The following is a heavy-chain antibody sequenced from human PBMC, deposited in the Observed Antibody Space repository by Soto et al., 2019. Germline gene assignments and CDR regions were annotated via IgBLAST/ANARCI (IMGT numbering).Heavy chain of an antibody. Sequence: PGGSLRLSCAASGFTVSSNYMSWVRQAPGKGLEWVSVIYSGGSTYYADSVKGRFTISRDNSKNTLYLQMNSLRAEDTAVYYCARENYYDSSGYYHDSHYYYGMDVWGQGTTVTVSS. D-gene: IGHD3-22*01. V-gene: IGHV3-66*01. J-gene: IGHJ6*02. CDR2: IYSGGST. CDR1: GFTVSSNY. CDR3: ARENYYDSSGYYHDSHYYYGMDV.